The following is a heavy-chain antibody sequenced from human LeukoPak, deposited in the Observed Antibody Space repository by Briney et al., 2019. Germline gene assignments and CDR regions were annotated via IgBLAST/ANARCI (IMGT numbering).Heavy chain of an antibody. D-gene: IGHD1-26*01. CDR3: ASGSGSYHSNDAFDI. CDR1: GYTFTGYY. J-gene: IGHJ3*02. V-gene: IGHV1-2*02. Sequence: ASVKVSCKASGYTFTGYYMHWVRQAPGQGLEWMGWINPNSGGTNYAQKFQGRVTMTRDTSISTAYMELSRLRSDDTAVYYCASGSGSYHSNDAFDIWGQGTMVTVSS. CDR2: INPNSGGT.